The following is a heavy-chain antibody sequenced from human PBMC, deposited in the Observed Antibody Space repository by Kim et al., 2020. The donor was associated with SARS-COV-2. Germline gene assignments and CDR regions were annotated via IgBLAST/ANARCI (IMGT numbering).Heavy chain of an antibody. CDR2: ISGGGGRI. V-gene: IGHV3-23*01. CDR3: AKGASSWFVFPDS. Sequence: GGSLRLSCAASGFIFTSHAMSWVRQAPGKGLEWVSLISGGGGRIYYADSVRGRFTVSRDNSKNMLYLQMNSLRAEDWAVYYCAKGASSWFVFPDSWGQGT. CDR1: GFIFTSHA. J-gene: IGHJ4*03. D-gene: IGHD6-13*01.